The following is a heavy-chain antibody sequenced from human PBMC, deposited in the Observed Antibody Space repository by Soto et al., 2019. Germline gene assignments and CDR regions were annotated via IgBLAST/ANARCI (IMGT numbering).Heavy chain of an antibody. CDR1: GASISSGDYY. CDR3: ASASYDSSTYSLAY. V-gene: IGHV4-30-4*01. J-gene: IGHJ4*02. Sequence: QVQLQESGPGLVKPSQTLSLTCTVSGASISSGDYYWTWIRQPPGKGLEWIGSIYYSGSTYYNPSLKSRVTISVDTANNPVSLKLRSVTAADTAVYYCASASYDSSTYSLAYWGQGTLVTVSS. D-gene: IGHD3-22*01. CDR2: IYYSGST.